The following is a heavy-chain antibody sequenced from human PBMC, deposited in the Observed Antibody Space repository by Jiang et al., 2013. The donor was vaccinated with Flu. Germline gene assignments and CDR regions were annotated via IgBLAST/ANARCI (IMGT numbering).Heavy chain of an antibody. D-gene: IGHD2-15*01. J-gene: IGHJ2*01. CDR3: ARGYCSGGSCLRGLIWYFDL. Sequence: VQLVESGGGLVQPGGSLRLSCAASGFTFSSYEMNWVRQAPGKGLEWVSYISSSGSTIYYADSVKGRFTIPRDNAKNSLYLQMNSLRAEDTAVYYCARGYCSGGSCLRGLIWYFDLWGRGTLVTVSS. CDR1: GFTFSSYE. CDR2: ISSSGSTI. V-gene: IGHV3-48*03.